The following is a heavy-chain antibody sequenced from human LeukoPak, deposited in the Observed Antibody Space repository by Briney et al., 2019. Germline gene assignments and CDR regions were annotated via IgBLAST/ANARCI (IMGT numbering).Heavy chain of an antibody. CDR3: ARGAYYYDSSGYYYGRYFDL. CDR2: IYYSGST. Sequence: PSQTLSVTCTVSGGSISSGGYYWSCIRQHPGKGLEWIGYIYYSGSTYYNPSLKSRVTISVDTSKNQFSLKLSSVTAADTAVYYCARGAYYYDSSGYYYGRYFDLWGRGALVTVSS. D-gene: IGHD3-22*01. V-gene: IGHV4-31*03. CDR1: GGSISSGGYY. J-gene: IGHJ2*01.